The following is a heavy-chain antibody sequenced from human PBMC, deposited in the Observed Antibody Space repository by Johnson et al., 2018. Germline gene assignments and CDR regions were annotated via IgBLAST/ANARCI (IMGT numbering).Heavy chain of an antibody. Sequence: VQLVESGGALVQPCRSLRLSCAASGFTFDDYAMHWVRQVPGKGLEWVSGITWHSGIIGYADSVKGRFSISRDNPKNSLYLQMNKLKSEDTASSYCAKVLNGCDRDDAFDSWGQGTLVTVSS. CDR1: GFTFDDYA. V-gene: IGHV3-9*01. D-gene: IGHD2-8*01. CDR2: ITWHSGII. J-gene: IGHJ3*02. CDR3: AKVLNGCDRDDAFDS.